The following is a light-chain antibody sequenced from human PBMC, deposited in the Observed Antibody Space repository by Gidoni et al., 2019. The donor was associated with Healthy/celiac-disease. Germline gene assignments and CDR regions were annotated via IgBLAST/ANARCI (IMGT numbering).Light chain of an antibody. Sequence: EIVLTQSPATLSLSPGERATLSCRASQSVSSYLAWYPQKPGQAPRLLIYDASDRATGIPARFSGSGSGTDFTLTISSLGPEDFAVYYCQQRSNWLETFGQGTKVEIK. CDR3: QQRSNWLET. V-gene: IGKV3-11*01. CDR1: QSVSSY. CDR2: DAS. J-gene: IGKJ1*01.